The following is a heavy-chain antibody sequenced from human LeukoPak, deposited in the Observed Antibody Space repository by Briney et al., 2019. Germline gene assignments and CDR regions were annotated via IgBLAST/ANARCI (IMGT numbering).Heavy chain of an antibody. CDR1: GDSISSGDYY. V-gene: IGHV4-31*03. J-gene: IGHJ4*02. D-gene: IGHD6-13*01. CDR2: IYYSGST. CDR3: ARVGEATIAPFFDY. Sequence: SQTLSLTCTVSGDSISSGDYYWTWIRQHPGKGLEWIGCIYYSGSTYYNLSLKSRVIISADTSKNHFSLKLSSVTAADTAVYYCARVGEATIAPFFDYWGQGILVTVSS.